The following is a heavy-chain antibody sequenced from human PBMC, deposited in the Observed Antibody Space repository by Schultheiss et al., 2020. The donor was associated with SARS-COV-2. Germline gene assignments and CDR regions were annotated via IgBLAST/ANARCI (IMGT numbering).Heavy chain of an antibody. CDR1: GGSISSNNW. CDR3: ARRQYYDSSGYFDYYYGMDV. V-gene: IGHV4-4*02. D-gene: IGHD3-22*01. Sequence: SETLSLTCAVSGGSISSNNWWSWVRQPPGKGLEWIGEIHHSGSTNYNPSLKSRVTISVDKSKNQFSLKLSSVTAADTAVYYCARRQYYDSSGYFDYYYGMDVWGQGTTVTVSS. J-gene: IGHJ6*02. CDR2: IHHSGST.